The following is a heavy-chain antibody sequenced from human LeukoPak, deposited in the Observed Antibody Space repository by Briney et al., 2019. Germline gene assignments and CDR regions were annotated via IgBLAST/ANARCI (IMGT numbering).Heavy chain of an antibody. J-gene: IGHJ4*02. CDR3: ARDLWEGSNSWIPY. D-gene: IGHD6-13*01. Sequence: ASVKVSCKASGYTFTSYYMHWVRQAPGQGLEWMGWINPNSGGTKYAQKFQGRVTMTRDTSISTAYMELTSLRSDDTAVYYCARDLWEGSNSWIPYWGQGTLVTVSS. CDR2: INPNSGGT. CDR1: GYTFTSYY. V-gene: IGHV1-2*02.